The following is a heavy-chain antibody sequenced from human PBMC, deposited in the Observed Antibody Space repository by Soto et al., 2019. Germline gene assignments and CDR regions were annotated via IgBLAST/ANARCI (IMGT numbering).Heavy chain of an antibody. CDR3: AKYSSGYYYVPYFDY. V-gene: IGHV4-4*02. CDR2: IYHSGST. D-gene: IGHD3-22*01. Sequence: SATPSLTCAVSGGSISSSNWWGWVRQPPGKGLEWIGEIYHSGSTNYNPSLKSRVTISVDKSKNQFSLKLSSVTAADTAVYYCAKYSSGYYYVPYFDYWGQGTLVTAPQ. CDR1: GGSISSSNW. J-gene: IGHJ4*02.